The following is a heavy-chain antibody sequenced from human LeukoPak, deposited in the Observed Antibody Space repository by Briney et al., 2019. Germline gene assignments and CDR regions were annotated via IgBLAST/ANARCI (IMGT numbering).Heavy chain of an antibody. Sequence: EASVKVSCKASGCTFTSYGISWVRQAPGQGLEWMGWISAYNGNTNYAQKLQGRVTMTTDTSTSTAYMELRSLRSDDTAVYYCASSDYYDSSDYYSLHYWGQGTLVTVSS. D-gene: IGHD3-22*01. CDR2: ISAYNGNT. CDR3: ASSDYYDSSDYYSLHY. J-gene: IGHJ4*02. CDR1: GCTFTSYG. V-gene: IGHV1-18*01.